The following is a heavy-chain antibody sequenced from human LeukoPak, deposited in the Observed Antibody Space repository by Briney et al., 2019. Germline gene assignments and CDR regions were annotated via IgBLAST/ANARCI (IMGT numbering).Heavy chain of an antibody. V-gene: IGHV1-18*01. CDR3: ARERSYYGSGSNDY. CDR2: ISAYNGNT. D-gene: IGHD3-10*01. J-gene: IGHJ4*02. CDR1: GYTFTSYG. Sequence: ASVKVSCKASGYTFTSYGISWVRQAPGQGLEWMGWISAYNGNTNYAQKLQGRVTMTTDTSTSTAYMELRSLRSDDTAVYYCARERSYYGSGSNDYWGQGTLVPSPQ.